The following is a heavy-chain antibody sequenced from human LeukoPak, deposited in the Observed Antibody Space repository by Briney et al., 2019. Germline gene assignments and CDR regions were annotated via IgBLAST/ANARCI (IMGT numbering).Heavy chain of an antibody. CDR1: GYMFSSYG. J-gene: IGHJ4*02. Sequence: ASVKVSCKASGYMFSSYGISWVRQATGQGLEWMGWMNPNSGNTGYAQKFQGRVTMTRNTSISTAYMELSSLRSEDTAVYYCARALTTVTKGAGYWGQGTLVTVSS. CDR2: MNPNSGNT. D-gene: IGHD4-17*01. CDR3: ARALTTVTKGAGY. V-gene: IGHV1-8*02.